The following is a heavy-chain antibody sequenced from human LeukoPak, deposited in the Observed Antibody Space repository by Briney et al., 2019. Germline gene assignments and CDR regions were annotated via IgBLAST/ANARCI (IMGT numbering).Heavy chain of an antibody. CDR3: AAVFYSNLPI. V-gene: IGHV4-39*07. Sequence: PSETLSLTCTVSGGSISSSSYYWGWIRQPPGKGLEWIGSIYHSGSTYYNPSLKSRVTISVDTSKNQFSLKLSSVTAADTAVYYCAAVFYSNLPIWGQGTLVTVSS. CDR1: GGSISSSSYY. J-gene: IGHJ4*02. CDR2: IYHSGST. D-gene: IGHD2-15*01.